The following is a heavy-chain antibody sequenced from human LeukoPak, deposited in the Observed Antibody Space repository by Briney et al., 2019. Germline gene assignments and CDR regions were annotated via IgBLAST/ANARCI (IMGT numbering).Heavy chain of an antibody. CDR1: GGSFSGYY. V-gene: IGHV4-34*01. Sequence: SETLSLTCAVYGGSFSGYYWSWIRQPPGKGLEWIGEINHSGRTNYNPSLKSRVTISVDTSKNQFSLKLSSVTAADTAVYYCARGGILSSSSPPNYYYYYYYMDVWGKGTTVTVSS. CDR3: ARGGILSSSSPPNYYYYYYYMDV. D-gene: IGHD6-6*01. J-gene: IGHJ6*03. CDR2: INHSGRT.